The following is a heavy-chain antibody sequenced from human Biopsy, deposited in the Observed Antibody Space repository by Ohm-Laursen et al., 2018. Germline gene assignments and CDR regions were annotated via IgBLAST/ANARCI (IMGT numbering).Heavy chain of an antibody. CDR2: FDREERKT. CDR3: ATGPYYDTRFYYNVRPSDF. Sequence: GASVKVSCKVSGYTLTELSIHWARQTGGKGLEWMGGFDREERKTVYAEKFQGRVTMTEDTSTDTVYMEVTSLRSDDTAVYYCATGPYYDTRFYYNVRPSDFWGQGTLVTVSS. J-gene: IGHJ4*02. CDR1: GYTLTELS. D-gene: IGHD3-10*01. V-gene: IGHV1-24*01.